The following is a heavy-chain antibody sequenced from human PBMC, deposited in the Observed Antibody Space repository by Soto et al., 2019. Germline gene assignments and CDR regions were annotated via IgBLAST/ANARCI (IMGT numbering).Heavy chain of an antibody. Sequence: PXGSLRLSCAASGFTFSSYAMHWVRQAPGKGLEWVAVISYDGSNKYYADSVKGRFTISRDNSKNTLYLQMNSLRAEDTAVYYCARGKPSWFDPWGQGTLVTVSS. CDR2: ISYDGSNK. J-gene: IGHJ5*02. CDR1: GFTFSSYA. V-gene: IGHV3-30-3*01. CDR3: ARGKPSWFDP.